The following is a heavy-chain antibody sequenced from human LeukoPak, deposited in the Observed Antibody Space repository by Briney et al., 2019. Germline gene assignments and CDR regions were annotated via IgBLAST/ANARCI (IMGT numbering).Heavy chain of an antibody. D-gene: IGHD5-12*01. J-gene: IGHJ4*02. Sequence: SETLSLTCTVSGGSISSYYWSWIRQPPGKGLEWIGYIYYSGSTYYNPSLKSRVTISVDTSKNQFSLKLSSVTAADTAVYYCARRYGDYDYFDYWGQGTLVTVSS. CDR1: GGSISSYY. CDR2: IYYSGST. CDR3: ARRYGDYDYFDY. V-gene: IGHV4-59*06.